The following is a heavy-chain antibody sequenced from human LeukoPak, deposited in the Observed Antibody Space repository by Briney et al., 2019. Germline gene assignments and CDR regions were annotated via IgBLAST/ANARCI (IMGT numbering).Heavy chain of an antibody. CDR1: GGSISSYY. D-gene: IGHD3-10*01. J-gene: IGHJ3*02. CDR3: ARAMVRGVITDLDAFDI. V-gene: IGHV4-59*01. CDR2: IYYSGST. Sequence: SETLSLTCTVSGGSISSYYWSWLRQPPGKGLEWIGYIYYSGSTNYNPSLKSRVTISVDTSKNQFSLKLSSVTAADTAVYYCARAMVRGVITDLDAFDIWGQGTMVTVSS.